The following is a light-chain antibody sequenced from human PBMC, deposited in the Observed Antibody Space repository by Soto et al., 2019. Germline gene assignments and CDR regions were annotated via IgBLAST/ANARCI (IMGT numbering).Light chain of an antibody. V-gene: IGLV2-14*01. CDR2: EVS. J-gene: IGLJ1*01. Sequence: QSVLTQPASVSGSPGQSITISCTGTSSDVGGYNYVSWYQQHAGEVPKLIIFEVSNRPSGVSNRFSGSKSANTASLTISGLQAEDEADYYCSSYTSINTLVVFGPGTKVTVL. CDR1: SSDVGGYNY. CDR3: SSYTSINTLVV.